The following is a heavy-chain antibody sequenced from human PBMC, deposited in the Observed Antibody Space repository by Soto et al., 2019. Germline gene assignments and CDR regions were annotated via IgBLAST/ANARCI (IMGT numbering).Heavy chain of an antibody. V-gene: IGHV3-15*07. J-gene: IGHJ3*01. Sequence: EVQLVESGGGLVKPGGSLRLSCAASGFTFSDAWMNWVRQAPGKGLEGVGRIKSKAGGGAIDYAAPVKGRLTISRDDSKYTLYLQIDSLKTADTAVYYCTKDGYYGGVVVAFDFWGQGTMITVSS. D-gene: IGHD4-17*01. CDR2: IKSKAGGGAI. CDR1: GFTFSDAW. CDR3: TKDGYYGGVVVAFDF.